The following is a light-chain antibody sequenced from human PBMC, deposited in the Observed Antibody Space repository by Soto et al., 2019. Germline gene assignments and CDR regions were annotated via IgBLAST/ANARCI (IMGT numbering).Light chain of an antibody. Sequence: QSVLTQPPSVSGAPGQRVTISCTGSSSNIGTNWPVHWYQQFPGIAPKLLIYDNNNRPSGVPDRFSGSKSGTSASLAITGLQAEDEADYYCCSYAGSYSVVFGGGTKVTVL. CDR1: SSNIGTNWP. CDR2: DNN. CDR3: CSYAGSYSVV. J-gene: IGLJ2*01. V-gene: IGLV1-40*01.